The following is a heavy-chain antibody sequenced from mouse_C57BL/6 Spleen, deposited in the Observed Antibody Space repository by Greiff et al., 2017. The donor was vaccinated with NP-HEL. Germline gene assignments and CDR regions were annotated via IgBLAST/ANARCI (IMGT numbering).Heavy chain of an antibody. J-gene: IGHJ2*01. Sequence: QVQLKESGAELVKPGASVKISCKASGYAFSSYWMNWVKQRPGKGLEWIGQIYPGDGDTNYNGKFKGKATLTADKSSSTAYMQLSSLTSEDSAVYFCARWGGSNVFDYWGQGTTLTVSS. V-gene: IGHV1-80*01. CDR2: IYPGDGDT. CDR1: GYAFSSYW. D-gene: IGHD1-1*01. CDR3: ARWGGSNVFDY.